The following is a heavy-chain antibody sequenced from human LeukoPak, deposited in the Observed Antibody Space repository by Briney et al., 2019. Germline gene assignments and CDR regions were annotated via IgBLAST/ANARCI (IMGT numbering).Heavy chain of an antibody. V-gene: IGHV1-2*02. Sequence: GASVRVSCKPSGYTFTGHYLHWVRQAPGQGLEWMGWINPNSGGTNYAQKFQGRVTMTRDTSISTAYMELSRLRSDDTAMYYCARGSFYDSGSYYSPKKLFDNWGQGTLVTVSS. J-gene: IGHJ4*02. CDR3: ARGSFYDSGSYYSPKKLFDN. D-gene: IGHD3-10*01. CDR2: INPNSGGT. CDR1: GYTFTGHY.